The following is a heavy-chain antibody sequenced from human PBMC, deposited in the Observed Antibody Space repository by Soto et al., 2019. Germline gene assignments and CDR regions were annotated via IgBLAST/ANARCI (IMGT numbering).Heavy chain of an antibody. D-gene: IGHD2-21*01. Sequence: QVQLQESGPGLVKPSETLSLLCTVSGGSISPYYWSWIRQPPGKGLEWIGYVYYSGSTNYNPSLRSRVTISVDTSTNQFSLRLSSVTAADTAVYYCARLGRRTVASHFDYWGPGTLITVSS. CDR3: ARLGRRTVASHFDY. CDR1: GGSISPYY. V-gene: IGHV4-59*08. J-gene: IGHJ4*02. CDR2: VYYSGST.